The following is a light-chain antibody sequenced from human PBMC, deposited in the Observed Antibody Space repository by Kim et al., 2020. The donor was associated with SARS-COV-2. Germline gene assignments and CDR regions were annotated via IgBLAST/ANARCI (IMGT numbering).Light chain of an antibody. CDR1: QIVSTD. V-gene: IGKV3D-15*01. J-gene: IGKJ5*01. CDR2: GAS. CDR3: QQYKDWPPIT. Sequence: SPGERATLSCRASQIVSTDLAWYQQKSGQAPRLLIYGASTRATGIPARFSGSGSGTESTLTISGLQSEDLAGYYCQQYKDWPPITFGQGRRREIK.